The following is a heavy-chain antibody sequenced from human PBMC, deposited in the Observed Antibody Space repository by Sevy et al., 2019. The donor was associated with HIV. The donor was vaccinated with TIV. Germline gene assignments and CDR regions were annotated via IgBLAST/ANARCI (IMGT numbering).Heavy chain of an antibody. V-gene: IGHV3-21*01. Sequence: GGSLRLSCAASGFTFSSHSMNWVRQAPGKGLEWVASISSTSSYIYHADSVKGRFTVSRDNAKNSLFLQMNNLRDDDTAVYYGARDAQVVGGDLDFWGQGTLVTVSS. CDR2: ISSTSSYI. CDR1: GFTFSSHS. D-gene: IGHD1-26*01. CDR3: ARDAQVVGGDLDF. J-gene: IGHJ4*02.